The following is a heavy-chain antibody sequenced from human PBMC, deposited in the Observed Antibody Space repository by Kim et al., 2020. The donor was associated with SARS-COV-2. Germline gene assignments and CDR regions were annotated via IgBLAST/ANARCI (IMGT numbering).Heavy chain of an antibody. CDR1: GGSISSYY. J-gene: IGHJ4*02. CDR2: IYYSGST. D-gene: IGHD2-15*01. CDR3: ATMGRDGYSDY. V-gene: IGHV4-59*01. Sequence: SETLSLTCTVSGGSISSYYWSWIRQPPGKGLEWIGYIYYSGSTNYNPSLESRVTISVDTSKNQFSLKLSSVTAADTAVYYCATMGRDGYSDYWGQGTLVT.